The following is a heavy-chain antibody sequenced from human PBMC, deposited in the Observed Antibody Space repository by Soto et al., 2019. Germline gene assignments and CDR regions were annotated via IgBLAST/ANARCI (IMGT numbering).Heavy chain of an antibody. V-gene: IGHV1-69*13. CDR1: GGTFSSYA. D-gene: IGHD2-15*01. Sequence: RASVKVSCQASGGTFSSYAISWVRQAPGQGLEWMGGIIAIFGTANYAQKFQGRVTITADESTSTAYMELSSLRSEDTAVYYCARGGTVVVVAATRAFDIWGQGTMVTVSS. CDR2: IIAIFGTA. J-gene: IGHJ3*02. CDR3: ARGGTVVVVAATRAFDI.